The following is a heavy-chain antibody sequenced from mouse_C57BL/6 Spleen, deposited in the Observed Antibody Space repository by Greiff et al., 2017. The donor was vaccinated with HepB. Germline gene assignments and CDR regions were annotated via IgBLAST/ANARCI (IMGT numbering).Heavy chain of an antibody. Sequence: VQLQQPGAELVMPGASVKLSCKASGYTFTSYWMHWVKQRPGQGLEWIGEIDPSDSYTNYNQKFKGKSTLTVDKSSSTAYMQLSSLTSEDSAVYYCARGPRARGGYWGQGTSVTVSS. CDR2: IDPSDSYT. V-gene: IGHV1-69*01. CDR3: ARGPRARGGY. CDR1: GYTFTSYW. J-gene: IGHJ4*01.